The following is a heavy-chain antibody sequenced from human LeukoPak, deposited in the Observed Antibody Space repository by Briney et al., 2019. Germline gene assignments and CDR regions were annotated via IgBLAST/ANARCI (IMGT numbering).Heavy chain of an antibody. CDR3: ARGPQGMGYFDWLLSEYWFDP. V-gene: IGHV4-38-2*02. CDR2: IDHSGST. CDR1: NYSISSGYY. Sequence: SETLSLTYTVSNYSISSGYYWGWIRQPPGKGLEWIGSIDHSGSTYYNPSLKSRVTISVDTSKNQFSLKLTSVTAADTAVYYCARGPQGMGYFDWLLSEYWFDPRGQGTLVTVSS. J-gene: IGHJ5*02. D-gene: IGHD3-9*01.